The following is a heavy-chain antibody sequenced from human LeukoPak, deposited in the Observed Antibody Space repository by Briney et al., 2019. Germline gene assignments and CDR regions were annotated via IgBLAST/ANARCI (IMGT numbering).Heavy chain of an antibody. CDR2: IYYSGST. D-gene: IGHD3-16*01. Sequence: ASETLSLTCTVSGGSISSYYWSWIRQPPGKGLEWIGYIYYSGSTNYNPSLKSRVTISVDTSKNQFSLKLSSVTAADTAVYYCARGGGGLLDYWGQGTLVTVSS. CDR3: ARGGGGLLDY. CDR1: GGSISSYY. J-gene: IGHJ4*02. V-gene: IGHV4-59*12.